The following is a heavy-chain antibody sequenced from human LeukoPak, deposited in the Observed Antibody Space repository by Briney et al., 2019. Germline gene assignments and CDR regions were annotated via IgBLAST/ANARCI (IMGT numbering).Heavy chain of an antibody. V-gene: IGHV3-9*01. Sequence: GGSPRLSCAASGFTFSSYTMNWVRQAPGKGLEWVSGISWNGATFYYADSVKGRFTISRDNTKNSLYLQMNSLRAEDTALYYCAKRSAAGTVGYFDYWGQGSLVTVSS. CDR3: AKRSAAGTVGYFDY. CDR2: ISWNGATF. J-gene: IGHJ4*02. D-gene: IGHD6-13*01. CDR1: GFTFSSYT.